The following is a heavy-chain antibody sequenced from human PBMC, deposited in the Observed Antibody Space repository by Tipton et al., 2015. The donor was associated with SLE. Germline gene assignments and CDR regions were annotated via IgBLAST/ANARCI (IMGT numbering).Heavy chain of an antibody. CDR1: GFSFSSYG. CDR3: GRDRAYNSFDY. D-gene: IGHD5-24*01. J-gene: IGHJ4*02. CDR2: IWYDGGNK. Sequence: SLRLSCVTSGFSFSSYGMHWVRQAPGKGLEWGAVIWYDGGNKYYADSVKGRLTISRDNSKNPMYLGMNSLGSADTAVYYCGRDRAYNSFDYWGQGTLVTVSS. V-gene: IGHV3-33*01.